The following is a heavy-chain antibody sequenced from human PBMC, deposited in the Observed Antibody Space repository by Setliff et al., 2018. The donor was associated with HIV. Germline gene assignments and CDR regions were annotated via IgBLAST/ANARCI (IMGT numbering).Heavy chain of an antibody. D-gene: IGHD2-8*01. V-gene: IGHV1-46*01. J-gene: IGHJ4*02. CDR2: INPSGGRT. Sequence: ASVKVSCKASGYTFTNYYIHWVRQAPGQGLEWMGLINPSGGRTSYAQKFQGRLTMTRDTSRSTVYMELSSLRSEDTAVYYCVLYSTGASRFDYWGQGTLVTVSS. CDR1: GYTFTNYY. CDR3: VLYSTGASRFDY.